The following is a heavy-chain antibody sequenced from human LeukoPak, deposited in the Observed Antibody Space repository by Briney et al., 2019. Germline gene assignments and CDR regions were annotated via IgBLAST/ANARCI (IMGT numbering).Heavy chain of an antibody. V-gene: IGHV3-7*01. CDR1: GLTFSNYW. D-gene: IGHD2-2*01. CDR2: IKEDGNEK. CDR3: ARDRSRFYY. J-gene: IGHJ4*02. Sequence: GGSLRLSCAASGLTFSNYWMSWVRQAPGKGLEWVANIKEDGNEKYYVDSVKGRFTISRDNAKKSLYLQMNSLRAEDTAVYYCARDRSRFYYWGQGTPVTVSS.